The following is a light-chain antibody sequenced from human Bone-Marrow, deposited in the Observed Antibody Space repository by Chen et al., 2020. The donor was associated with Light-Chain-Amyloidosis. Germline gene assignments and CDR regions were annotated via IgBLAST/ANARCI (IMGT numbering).Light chain of an antibody. J-gene: IGLJ3*02. CDR3: QVWDRSSDRPV. V-gene: IGLV3-21*02. Sequence: SYVLTQPSLVSVAPGQTATIACGGNNIGSTSVHWYQQTPGQAPLLVVYDDSDRPSWIPERLSGSNSGNTATLTISSVEAGDEADYYCQVWDRSSDRPVFGGGTKLTVL. CDR2: DDS. CDR1: NIGSTS.